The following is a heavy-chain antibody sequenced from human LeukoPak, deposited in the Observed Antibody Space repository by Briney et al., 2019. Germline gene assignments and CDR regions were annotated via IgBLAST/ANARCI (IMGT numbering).Heavy chain of an antibody. Sequence: PGRSLRLSCAASGFTFSSYGMHWVRQAPGKGLEWVAVISYDGSNKYYADSVKGRFTIPRDNSKNTLYLQMNSLRAEDTAVYYCAKEQQYYYYGMDVWGQGTTVTVSS. CDR2: ISYDGSNK. V-gene: IGHV3-30*18. CDR3: AKEQQYYYYGMDV. CDR1: GFTFSSYG. D-gene: IGHD5-18*01. J-gene: IGHJ6*02.